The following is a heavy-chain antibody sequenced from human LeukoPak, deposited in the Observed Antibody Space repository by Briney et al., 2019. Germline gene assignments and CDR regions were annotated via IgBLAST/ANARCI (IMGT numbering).Heavy chain of an antibody. CDR2: IYSGGST. CDR3: ARSYDSSGYSYDAFDI. J-gene: IGHJ3*02. CDR1: GFTVSSNY. V-gene: IGHV3-66*01. D-gene: IGHD3-22*01. Sequence: PGGSLRLSCAASGFTVSSNYMSWVRQAPGKGLEWVSVIYSGGSTYYADSVKGRFTISRDNSKNTLYLQMNSLRAEDTAVYYCARSYDSSGYSYDAFDIWGQGTMVTVSS.